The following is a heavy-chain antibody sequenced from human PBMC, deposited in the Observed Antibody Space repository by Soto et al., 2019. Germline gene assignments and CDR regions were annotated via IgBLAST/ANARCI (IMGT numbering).Heavy chain of an antibody. J-gene: IGHJ6*02. V-gene: IGHV1-18*01. CDR1: GYSFTTHG. CDR2: ISTYNT. CDR3: ARVSLEVSYYYYYRMDV. Sequence: ASVKVSCKASGYSFTTHGITWVRQAPGQGLEWMGWISTYNTNYAQKFQGRVTMTTDTSTSTAYMELRSLRSDDTAVYYCARVSLEVSYYYYYRMDVWGQGTKVTVYS. D-gene: IGHD1-1*01.